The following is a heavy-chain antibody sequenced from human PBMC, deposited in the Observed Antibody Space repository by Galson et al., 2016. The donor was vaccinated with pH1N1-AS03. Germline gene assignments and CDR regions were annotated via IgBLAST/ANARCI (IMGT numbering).Heavy chain of an antibody. D-gene: IGHD3-16*02. CDR2: IDPSGGPT. J-gene: IGHJ4*02. CDR1: GYTLTRYY. CDR3: ASRYYFDY. Sequence: SVKVSCKASGYTLTRYYMHWVRQAPGQGLAWMGIIDPSGGPTTYAPKFQGRITITTDTSTSTVYMELVSLRSEDTDVYYCASRYYFDYWGQGTLVTVSS. V-gene: IGHV1-46*01.